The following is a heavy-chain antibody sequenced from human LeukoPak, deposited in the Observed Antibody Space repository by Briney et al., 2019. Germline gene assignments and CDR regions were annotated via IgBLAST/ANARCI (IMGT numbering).Heavy chain of an antibody. D-gene: IGHD6-13*01. V-gene: IGHV3-30*02. CDR2: IRYDGSNK. Sequence: GGSLRLSCAASGFTFSSYGMHWVRQAPGKGLEWVAFIRYDGSNKYYADSVKGRFTISRDNSKNTLYLQMNSLRAEDTAVYYCARERGGIAAAGTKLDYWGQGTLVTVSS. CDR1: GFTFSSYG. CDR3: ARERGGIAAAGTKLDY. J-gene: IGHJ4*02.